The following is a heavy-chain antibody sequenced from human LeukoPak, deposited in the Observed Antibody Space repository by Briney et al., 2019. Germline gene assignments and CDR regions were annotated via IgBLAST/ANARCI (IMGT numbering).Heavy chain of an antibody. V-gene: IGHV3-7*01. D-gene: IGHD3-3*01. CDR2: ISPDGSEE. CDR3: ARGQAIY. J-gene: IGHJ4*02. Sequence: GGSLRLSCTASGFNFRTYWMNWVRQAPGKGLEWVANISPDGSEEYYVDSVRGRFTISRDNAKNSLFLQANRLRVEDTAVYYCARGQAIYWGQGTLGAVSS. CDR1: GFNFRTYW.